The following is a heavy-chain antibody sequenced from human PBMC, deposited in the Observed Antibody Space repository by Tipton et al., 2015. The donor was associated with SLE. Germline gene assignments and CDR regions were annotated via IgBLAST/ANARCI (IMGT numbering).Heavy chain of an antibody. D-gene: IGHD3-16*01. CDR1: GGSISSGSNY. CDR2: IFSSVNTDYNPSLKGT. Sequence: TLSLTCTVSGGSISSGSNYWSWIRQPPWKGLEWIGYIFSSVNTDYNPSLKGTNYNPSLKSRVSISVDTSKNQFSLKLTSVTAADTAVYYCARIYDYVWPRYFDLWGRGTLVTVSS. V-gene: IGHV4-61*01. CDR3: ARIYDYVWPRYFDL. J-gene: IGHJ2*01.